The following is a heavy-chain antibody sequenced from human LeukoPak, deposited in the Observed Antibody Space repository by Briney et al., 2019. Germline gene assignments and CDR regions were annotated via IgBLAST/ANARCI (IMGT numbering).Heavy chain of an antibody. J-gene: IGHJ4*02. Sequence: SGGSLRLSCAASGFTFSSYGMHWVRQAPGKGLEWVAVISFDGSNKYYADSVKGRFTISRDNSKNTLYLQMNSLTAEDTAVYYCAKDYGWKRRGNSGYVVDHWGQGTLVTVSS. V-gene: IGHV3-30*18. CDR2: ISFDGSNK. D-gene: IGHD5-12*01. CDR1: GFTFSSYG. CDR3: AKDYGWKRRGNSGYVVDH.